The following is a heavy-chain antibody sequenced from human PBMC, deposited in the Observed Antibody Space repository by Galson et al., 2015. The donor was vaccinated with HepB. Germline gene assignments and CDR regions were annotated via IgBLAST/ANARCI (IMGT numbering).Heavy chain of an antibody. V-gene: IGHV3-48*02. CDR2: ISSSSSTI. CDR3: ARGEIDYYYYYGMDV. CDR1: GFTFSSYS. Sequence: SLRLSCAASGFTFSSYSMNWVRQAPGKGLEWVSYISSSSSTIYYADSMKGRFTISRDNAKNSLYLQMNSLRDEDTAVYYCARGEIDYYYYYGMDVWGQGTTVTVSS. D-gene: IGHD2-21*01. J-gene: IGHJ6*02.